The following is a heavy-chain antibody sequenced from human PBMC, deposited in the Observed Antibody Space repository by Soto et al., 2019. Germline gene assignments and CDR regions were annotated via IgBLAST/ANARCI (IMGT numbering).Heavy chain of an antibody. Sequence: EVQLLESGGGLVQPGGSLRLSCAASGFTSSSYAMSWVRQAPGKGLEWVSGIGGSGGSTYYADSVKGRFTISRDNSKNTLYLQMNSLRAEDTAVYFCAKDRTITMIVVPHAFDIWSQGTMVTVSS. CDR1: GFTSSSYA. J-gene: IGHJ3*02. CDR2: IGGSGGST. D-gene: IGHD3-22*01. CDR3: AKDRTITMIVVPHAFDI. V-gene: IGHV3-23*01.